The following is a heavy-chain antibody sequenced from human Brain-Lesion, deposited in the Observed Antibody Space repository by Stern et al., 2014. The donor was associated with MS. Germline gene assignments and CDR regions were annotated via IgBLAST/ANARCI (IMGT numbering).Heavy chain of an antibody. CDR1: GGSISSGGYY. Sequence: QVQLVESGPGLVKPPQTLSLSCTVSGGSISSGGYYWSWIRQPAGKGLEWIGRIFNSGSPSYNPSLKRLVTLSIDKSKTQFSLRLNSMTAADTAVYYCARGRVVPGFQYYATDVWGQGTTVIVSS. J-gene: IGHJ6*02. CDR2: IFNSGSP. D-gene: IGHD2-2*01. V-gene: IGHV4-61*02. CDR3: ARGRVVPGFQYYATDV.